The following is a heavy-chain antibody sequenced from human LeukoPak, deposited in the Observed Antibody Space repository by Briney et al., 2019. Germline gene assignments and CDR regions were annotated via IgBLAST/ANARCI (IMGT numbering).Heavy chain of an antibody. V-gene: IGHV7-4-1*02. CDR3: ARPPRKGDYDSSGQNWFDP. CDR1: GYTFTGYY. J-gene: IGHJ5*02. Sequence: ASVKVSCKASGYTFTGYYMHWVRQAPGQGLEWMGWINTNTGNPTYAQGFTGRFVFSLDTSVSTAYLQISSLRAEDTAVYYCARPPRKGDYDSSGQNWFDPWGQGTLVTVSS. D-gene: IGHD3-22*01. CDR2: INTNTGNP.